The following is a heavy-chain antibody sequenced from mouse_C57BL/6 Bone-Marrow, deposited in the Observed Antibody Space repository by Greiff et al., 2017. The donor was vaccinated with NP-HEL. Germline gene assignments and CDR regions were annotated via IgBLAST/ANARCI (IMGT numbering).Heavy chain of an antibody. V-gene: IGHV1-63*01. Sequence: QVQLQQSGAELVRPGTSVKMSCKAYGYTFTNYWIGWAKQRPGHGLEWIGDIYPGGGYTNYNEKFKGKATLTADKSSSTAYLQFSSLTSEDSAIYYCARKIYDGYSYYFDYWGQGTTLTVSS. J-gene: IGHJ2*01. D-gene: IGHD2-3*01. CDR3: ARKIYDGYSYYFDY. CDR1: GYTFTNYW. CDR2: IYPGGGYT.